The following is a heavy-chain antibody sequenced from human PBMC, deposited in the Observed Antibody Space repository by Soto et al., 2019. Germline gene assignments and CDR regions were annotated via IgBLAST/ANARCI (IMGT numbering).Heavy chain of an antibody. Sequence: ASVKVSCKASGYTFTSYGISWVRQAPVQVLEWMVCISAYNGNTNYAQKLQGRVTMTTDTSTSTAYMELRSLRSDDTAVYYCARVQRRAMTVYYFAYWGQGTIVTVSS. CDR2: ISAYNGNT. J-gene: IGHJ4*02. V-gene: IGHV1-18*01. CDR3: ARVQRRAMTVYYFAY. CDR1: GYTFTSYG.